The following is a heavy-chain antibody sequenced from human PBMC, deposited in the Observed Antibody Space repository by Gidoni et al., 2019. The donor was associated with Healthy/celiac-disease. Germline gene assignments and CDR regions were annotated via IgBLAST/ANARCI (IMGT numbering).Heavy chain of an antibody. V-gene: IGHV4-31*03. CDR1: GGSISRGGYY. J-gene: IGHJ4*02. D-gene: IGHD1-26*01. CDR3: ARVTSNSPWDCFDY. Sequence: QVQLQESGPGLVKPSQTLSLTCTVSGGSISRGGYYWRRIRQHPGKGLEWIGYIYYSGSTYYNPSLKSRVTISVDTSKNQFSLKLSSVTAADTAVYYCARVTSNSPWDCFDYWGQGTLVTVSS. CDR2: IYYSGST.